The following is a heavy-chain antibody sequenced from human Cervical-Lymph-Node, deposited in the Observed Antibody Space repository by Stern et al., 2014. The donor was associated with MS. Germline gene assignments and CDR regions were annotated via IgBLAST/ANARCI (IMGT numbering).Heavy chain of an antibody. Sequence: VQLVESGPGLVKPSQTLSLTCTVSGGSISSDNYYWTWIRPHPGKGLEWIGHIYYRGTTYYNPSLKSRVSITVDTSQNLFSLRLSSVPAADTAVYYCARDHFTTSLDVWGHGTTVTVS. V-gene: IGHV4-31*03. CDR3: ARDHFTTSLDV. CDR1: GGSISSDNYY. J-gene: IGHJ6*02. D-gene: IGHD3-22*01. CDR2: IYYRGTT.